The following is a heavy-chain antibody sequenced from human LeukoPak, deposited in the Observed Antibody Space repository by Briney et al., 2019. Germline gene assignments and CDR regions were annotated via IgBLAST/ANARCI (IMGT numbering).Heavy chain of an antibody. CDR1: GITLSNYG. V-gene: IGHV3-23*01. CDR3: ARRGIVIRSLFVVGYHKEASYFDS. CDR2: LSGSAGGT. Sequence: GGSLRLSCAVSGITLSNYGMIWVRQAPGKGLQWVAGLSGSAGGTHYVDSVKGRFTVSRDNPKNTLYLQMNSLRPEDTAVYFCARRGIVIRSLFVVGYHKEASYFDSWGQGALVTVSS. J-gene: IGHJ4*02. D-gene: IGHD2-21*01.